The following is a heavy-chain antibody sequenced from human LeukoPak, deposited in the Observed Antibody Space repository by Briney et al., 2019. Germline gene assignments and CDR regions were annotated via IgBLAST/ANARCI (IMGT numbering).Heavy chain of an antibody. CDR1: GGSISSGSYY. D-gene: IGHD4-17*01. J-gene: IGHJ4*02. Sequence: SQTLSLTCTVSGGSISSGSYYWNWIRQPAGKRLEWIGRIYRSGSTNYNPSLKSRVTISVDTSKNQFSLKLSSMTAADTAVYYCARVPTVTFFDYWGQGTLVTVSS. CDR3: ARVPTVTFFDY. V-gene: IGHV4-61*02. CDR2: IYRSGST.